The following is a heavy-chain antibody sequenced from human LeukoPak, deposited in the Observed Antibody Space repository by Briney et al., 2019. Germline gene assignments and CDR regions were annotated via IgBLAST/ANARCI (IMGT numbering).Heavy chain of an antibody. D-gene: IGHD2-8*01. CDR2: ISDSGTTE. V-gene: IGHV3-48*03. CDR3: ARDGTTNRYNWFDS. CDR1: GFSLSSFQ. J-gene: IGHJ5*01. Sequence: PGGSLRLSCAASGFSLSSFQMNWVRQAPGKGLEWISYISDSGTTEYYADSVKGRFTISRDNAKNSLYPQMNSLTGEDTALYYCARDGTTNRYNWFDSWGQGTPVTVSS.